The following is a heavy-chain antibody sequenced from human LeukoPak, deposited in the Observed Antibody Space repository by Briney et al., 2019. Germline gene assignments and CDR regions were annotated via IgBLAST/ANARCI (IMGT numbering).Heavy chain of an antibody. Sequence: SETLSLTCAVYGGSFSGYYWSWIRQPPGKGLEWIGEINHRGSTNYNPSLKSRVTISVDTSKNQFSLKLSSVTAADTAVYYCARVTTPIPGFDLWGRGTLVTVSS. J-gene: IGHJ2*01. CDR3: ARVTTPIPGFDL. V-gene: IGHV4-34*01. CDR2: INHRGST. D-gene: IGHD2-15*01. CDR1: GGSFSGYY.